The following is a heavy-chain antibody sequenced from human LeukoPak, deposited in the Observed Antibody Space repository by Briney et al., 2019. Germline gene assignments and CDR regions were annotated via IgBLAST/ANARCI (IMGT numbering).Heavy chain of an antibody. D-gene: IGHD2-2*02. V-gene: IGHV4-39*01. J-gene: IGHJ3*02. Sequence: KSSETLSLTCTVSGGSISSSSYYWGWIRQPPGKGLEWIGSIYYSGSTYYNPSLKSRVTISVDTSKYQFSPKLSSVTAADTAVYYCARHGYGIVVVPAAIPDAFDIWGQGTMVTVSS. CDR2: IYYSGST. CDR3: ARHGYGIVVVPAAIPDAFDI. CDR1: GGSISSSSYY.